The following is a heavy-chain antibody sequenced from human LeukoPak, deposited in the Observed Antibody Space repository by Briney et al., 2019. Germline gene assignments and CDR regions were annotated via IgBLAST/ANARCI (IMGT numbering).Heavy chain of an antibody. J-gene: IGHJ6*02. V-gene: IGHV4-59*01. Sequence: PSETLSLTCTVSGGSISSYYWNWIRQPPGKGLEWIAYIDYSGNTNYNPSLMSRATVSRDTSKNQFSLKLSSVTAAGTAVYYCARDRGYDILTGSLFYYYGMDVWGQGTTVTVSS. CDR3: ARDRGYDILTGSLFYYYGMDV. CDR1: GGSISSYY. D-gene: IGHD3-9*01. CDR2: IDYSGNT.